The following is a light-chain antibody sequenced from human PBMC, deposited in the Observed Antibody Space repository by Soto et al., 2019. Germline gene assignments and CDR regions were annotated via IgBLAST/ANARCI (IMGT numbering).Light chain of an antibody. V-gene: IGKV3-20*01. Sequence: EIVLTQSPGTLSLSPGERATLSCRASQSVSVNSLAWYQQKGGQAPRLLIYAASTRATGVPDRFSGSGSGTDFALTISRPETEDFAVYYCQQYGGSPFTFGPGTKWISN. CDR3: QQYGGSPFT. J-gene: IGKJ3*01. CDR1: QSVSVNS. CDR2: AAS.